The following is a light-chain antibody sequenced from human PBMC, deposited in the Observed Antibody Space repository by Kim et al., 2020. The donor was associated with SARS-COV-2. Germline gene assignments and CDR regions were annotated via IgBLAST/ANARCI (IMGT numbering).Light chain of an antibody. V-gene: IGKV1-17*01. CDR3: LQHNSSLYT. CDR2: AAS. CDR1: QGIRNG. J-gene: IGKJ2*01. Sequence: DIQMTQSPSSPSASVGDRVTITCRASQGIRNGLTWYQQKPGKAPKRLIYAASSLQSGVPSRFSGSGSGTEFTLTISSLQPEDFATYYRLQHNSSLYTFGQGTKLEI.